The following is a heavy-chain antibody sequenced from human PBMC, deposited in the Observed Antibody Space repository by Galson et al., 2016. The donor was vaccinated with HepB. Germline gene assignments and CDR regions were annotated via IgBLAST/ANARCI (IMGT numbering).Heavy chain of an antibody. V-gene: IGHV3-33*01. CDR2: IWYDGSNK. D-gene: IGHD3-3*01. J-gene: IGHJ4*02. CDR3: ARDIGDFWSGYSPHFDY. Sequence: SLRLSCAASGFTFSSYGTHWVRQAPGKGLEWVAVIWYDGSNKYYADSVKGRFTISRDNFKNTLYLQMNSLRAEDTAVYYCARDIGDFWSGYSPHFDYWGQGTLVTVSS. CDR1: GFTFSSYG.